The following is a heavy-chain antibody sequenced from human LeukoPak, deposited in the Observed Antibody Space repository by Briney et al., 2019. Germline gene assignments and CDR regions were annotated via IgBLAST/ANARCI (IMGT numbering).Heavy chain of an antibody. Sequence: GGSLRLSCAASGFTFSSYSMNWVRQAPGKGLEWVSSISSSSSYIYYADSVKGRFTISRDNAKNSLYLRMNSRRAEDTAVYYCARADSIAARPFDYWGQGTLVTVSS. CDR3: ARADSIAARPFDY. V-gene: IGHV3-21*01. CDR1: GFTFSSYS. D-gene: IGHD6-6*01. J-gene: IGHJ4*02. CDR2: ISSSSSYI.